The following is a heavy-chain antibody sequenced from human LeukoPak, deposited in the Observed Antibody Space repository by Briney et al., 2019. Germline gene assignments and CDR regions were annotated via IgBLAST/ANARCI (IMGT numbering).Heavy chain of an antibody. CDR2: ISRDGRTN. CDR1: GFTFSSYV. D-gene: IGHD3-22*01. V-gene: IGHV3-30*04. CDR3: AIGDDTSGPDLYYFDF. Sequence: GGSLRLSCAASGFTFSSYVMHWVRQAPGKGLEWVAVISRDGRTNYCADSVKGRFTISRDNSKNTLYVQMNSLRAEDTAVYYCAIGDDTSGPDLYYFDFWGQGTLVTVSS. J-gene: IGHJ4*02.